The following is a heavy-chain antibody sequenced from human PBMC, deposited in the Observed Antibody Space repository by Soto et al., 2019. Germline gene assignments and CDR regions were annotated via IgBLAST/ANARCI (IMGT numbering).Heavy chain of an antibody. V-gene: IGHV1-46*01. D-gene: IGHD3-10*01. CDR2: INPSVGST. CDR3: ARAGAGHFDS. Sequence: QVQLVQSGAEVRKPGASVKVSCKASGYTFTTYNMHWVRQAPGQGLEWMGVINPSVGSTSYAQKFEXXGXMXXDTSTSTVYMELSSLRSEDTAVYYCARAGAGHFDSWGQGTLVTVSS. J-gene: IGHJ4*02. CDR1: GYTFTTYN.